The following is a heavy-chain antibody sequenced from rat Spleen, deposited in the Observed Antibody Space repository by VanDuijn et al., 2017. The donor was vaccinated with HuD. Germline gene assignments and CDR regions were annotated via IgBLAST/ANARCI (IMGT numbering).Heavy chain of an antibody. D-gene: IGHD4-3*01. Sequence: EVQLVETGGGLVQPGKSLKLSCVASGFTFSRYWMYWVRQAPGKGLEWVSSVSNDGVNTYYPDSVKGRFTISRDNAKNTQYLQMDSLRSEDTATYYCARHNSGYFDYWGQGVMVTVSS. CDR2: VSNDGVNT. V-gene: IGHV5-58*01. J-gene: IGHJ2*01. CDR3: ARHNSGYFDY. CDR1: GFTFSRYW.